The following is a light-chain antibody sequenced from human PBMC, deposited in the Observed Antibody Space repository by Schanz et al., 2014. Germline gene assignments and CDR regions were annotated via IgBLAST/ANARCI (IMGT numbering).Light chain of an antibody. V-gene: IGLV1-40*01. CDR1: SSNIGAGYD. Sequence: QSVLTQPPSVSGAPGQRVTIPCTGSSSNIGAGYDVHWYQHLPGTAPKLLIYANTNRPSGVPDRFSGSTSGTSASLAITGLQAEDEVDYYCVSYAGNNHLIFGGGTKLTVL. CDR2: ANT. J-gene: IGLJ2*01. CDR3: VSYAGNNHLI.